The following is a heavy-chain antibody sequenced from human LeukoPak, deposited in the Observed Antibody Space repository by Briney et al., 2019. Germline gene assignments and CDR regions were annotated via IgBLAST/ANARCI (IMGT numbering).Heavy chain of an antibody. D-gene: IGHD6-13*01. J-gene: IGHJ4*02. CDR1: RFTLSNYV. CDR2: ISGSGRST. CDR3: ARDAGRARYFDY. V-gene: IGHV3-23*01. Sequence: GGSLRLSCAASRFTLSNYVMSWVRQAPGGGLECVSAISGSGRSTYYADSVKGRFTISRDNSKNTLYLQMNSLRAEDTAVYYCARDAGRARYFDYWGQGTLVTVSS.